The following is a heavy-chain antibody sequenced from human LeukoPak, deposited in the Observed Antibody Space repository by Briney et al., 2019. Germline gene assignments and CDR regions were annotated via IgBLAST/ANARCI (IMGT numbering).Heavy chain of an antibody. V-gene: IGHV3-49*04. Sequence: GGSLRLSCTDPGFTFGDYAMNWVRQAPGKGLEWVGFIRSKAYGATPEYAASVKGRFTISRDDSKSIAYLQTNSLKTEDTAVYYWTRVIVATKDYWGQGTLVTVSS. J-gene: IGHJ4*02. CDR1: GFTFGDYA. CDR3: TRVIVATKDY. CDR2: IRSKAYGATP. D-gene: IGHD5-12*01.